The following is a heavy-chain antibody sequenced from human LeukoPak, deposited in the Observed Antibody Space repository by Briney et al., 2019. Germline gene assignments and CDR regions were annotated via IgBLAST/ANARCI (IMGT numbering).Heavy chain of an antibody. J-gene: IGHJ4*02. Sequence: SVKVSCKASGGTFSSYAISWVRQAPGQGLEWMGGIIPIFGTANYAQKFQGRVTITADESTSTAYMELSSLRPEDTAVYYCAANGDDYGDYVDYWGQGTLVTVSS. D-gene: IGHD4-17*01. CDR3: AANGDDYGDYVDY. V-gene: IGHV1-69*13. CDR2: IIPIFGTA. CDR1: GGTFSSYA.